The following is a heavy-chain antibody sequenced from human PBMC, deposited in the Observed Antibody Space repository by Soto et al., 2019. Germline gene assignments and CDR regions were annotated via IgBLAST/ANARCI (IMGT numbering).Heavy chain of an antibody. V-gene: IGHV3-23*01. CDR1: GFTFSNYA. CDR2: ISARGGTT. Sequence: EVQLLESGGDLVQPGGSLRLSCEASGFTFSNYAMRWVRQAPGKGLEWVTGISARGGTTYYVDSVKGRFTISRDNSKNTLYLQMNALRAEDRAVYYCAKDRGFGAGHGMDVWGQGTTVTVS. D-gene: IGHD3-10*01. CDR3: AKDRGFGAGHGMDV. J-gene: IGHJ6*02.